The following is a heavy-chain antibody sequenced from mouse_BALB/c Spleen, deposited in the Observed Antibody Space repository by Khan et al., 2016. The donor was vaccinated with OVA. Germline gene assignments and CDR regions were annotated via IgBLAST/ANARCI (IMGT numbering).Heavy chain of an antibody. CDR1: GYSITSGYA. CDR2: ISYSGVT. D-gene: IGHD1-1*01. V-gene: IGHV3-2*02. J-gene: IGHJ2*01. Sequence: VQLQQSGPGLVKPSQSLSLTCTVTGYSITSGYAWNWIRQFPGNKLEWMGYISYSGVTSSTPSLKSRISITRDTSKNQFFLQLNSVTTEDTATYYCARGNYYGYYFDYWGQGTTLTVSS. CDR3: ARGNYYGYYFDY.